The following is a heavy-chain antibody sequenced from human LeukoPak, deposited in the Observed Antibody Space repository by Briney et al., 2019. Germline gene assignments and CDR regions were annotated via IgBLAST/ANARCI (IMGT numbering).Heavy chain of an antibody. CDR3: ARQVSYDFWSGPPDY. CDR2: IYPGDSDT. J-gene: IGHJ4*02. CDR1: GYSFTSHW. D-gene: IGHD3-3*01. V-gene: IGHV5-51*01. Sequence: GESLKISCKGSGYSFTSHWIGWVRQMPGKGLEWMGIIYPGDSDTRYSPSFQGQVTISADKSISTAYLQWSSLKASDTAMYYCARQVSYDFWSGPPDYWGQGTLVTVSS.